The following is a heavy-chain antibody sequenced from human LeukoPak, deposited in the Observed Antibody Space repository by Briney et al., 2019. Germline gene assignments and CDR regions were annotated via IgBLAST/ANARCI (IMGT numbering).Heavy chain of an antibody. CDR3: TTTPRLVAHAFYFDQ. Sequence: GESLQISCKGFGYTFATYWNGWVRQMPGEKPEGMGSVFPRGSDTRYSPSFQGHVTISADKSITHAYLQWSSLNASDSAMYYCTTTPRLVAHAFYFDQWGRGTLVTVSS. CDR1: GYTFATYW. D-gene: IGHD2-2*01. CDR2: VFPRGSDT. V-gene: IGHV5-51*01. J-gene: IGHJ4*02.